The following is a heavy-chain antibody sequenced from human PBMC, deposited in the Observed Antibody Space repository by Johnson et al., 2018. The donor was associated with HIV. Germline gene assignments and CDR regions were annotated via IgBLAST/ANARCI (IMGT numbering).Heavy chain of an antibody. CDR1: GLNVSSTY. D-gene: IGHD6-6*01. CDR3: VLVLEALPGAFDI. J-gene: IGHJ3*02. V-gene: IGHV3-53*01. Sequence: VQLVESGGGLIQPGGSLRLSCAASGLNVSSTYMSWVRQAPGKGLEWVSVMYRGGSTYYSDSVKGRFTISRDNSKNTLYIQMNSLRAEDTAVYYCVLVLEALPGAFDIWGQGTLVTGSS. CDR2: MYRGGST.